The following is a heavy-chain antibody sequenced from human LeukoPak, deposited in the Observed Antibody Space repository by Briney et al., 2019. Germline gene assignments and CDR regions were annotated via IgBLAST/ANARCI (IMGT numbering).Heavy chain of an antibody. J-gene: IGHJ4*02. CDR3: ARLREIPVFGVVTKSTSYFDY. CDR2: IKQDRSEK. CDR1: GFTFTNYW. D-gene: IGHD3-3*01. V-gene: IGHV3-7*01. Sequence: GGSLRLSCAASGFTFTNYWMSWVRQAPGKGLELVANIKQDRSEKYYVDSVKGRLTISRDNAKNSLYLQMNSLRAEDTAVYYCARLREIPVFGVVTKSTSYFDYWGQGTLVTVSP.